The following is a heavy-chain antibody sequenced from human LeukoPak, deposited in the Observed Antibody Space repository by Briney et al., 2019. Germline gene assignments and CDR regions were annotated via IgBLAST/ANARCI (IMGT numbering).Heavy chain of an antibody. Sequence: SETLSLTCTVSGGSISSYYWSWVRQSPEKGLEWIGYISDSGTSNYNPSLKSRVTIFLDTSKNQFSLKLTSVTAADTAMYYCARNSKTRTKSPRRYYYYYMDVWGKGTTVTVSS. CDR2: ISDSGTS. J-gene: IGHJ6*03. CDR1: GGSISSYY. V-gene: IGHV4-4*08. D-gene: IGHD1-1*01. CDR3: ARNSKTRTKSPRRYYYYYMDV.